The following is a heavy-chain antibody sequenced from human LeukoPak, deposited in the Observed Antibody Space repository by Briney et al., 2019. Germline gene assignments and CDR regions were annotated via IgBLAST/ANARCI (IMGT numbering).Heavy chain of an antibody. Sequence: GGSLRLSCAASGFAFSSYAMSWVRQAPGKGLEWVSAISGSGGSTYYADSVKGRFTISRDNSKNTLYLQMNSLRAEDTAVYYCAKDGDSNYGFDPWGQGTLVTVSS. J-gene: IGHJ5*02. D-gene: IGHD4-11*01. CDR2: ISGSGGST. V-gene: IGHV3-23*01. CDR3: AKDGDSNYGFDP. CDR1: GFAFSSYA.